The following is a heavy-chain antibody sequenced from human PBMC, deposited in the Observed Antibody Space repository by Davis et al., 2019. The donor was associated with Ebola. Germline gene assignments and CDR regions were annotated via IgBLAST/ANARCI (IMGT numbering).Heavy chain of an antibody. D-gene: IGHD3-22*01. CDR3: ARYYDSSGDV. CDR2: IYYSGST. V-gene: IGHV4-59*08. CDR1: GGSFSGYY. J-gene: IGHJ6*02. Sequence: PSETLSLTCAVYGGSFSGYYWSWIRQPPGKGLEWIGYIYYSGSTNYNPSLKSRVTISVDTSKNQFSLKLSSVTAADTAVYYCARYYDSSGDVWGQGTTVTVSS.